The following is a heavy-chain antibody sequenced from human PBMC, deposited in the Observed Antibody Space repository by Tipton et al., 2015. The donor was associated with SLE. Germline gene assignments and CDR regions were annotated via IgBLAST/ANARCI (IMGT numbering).Heavy chain of an antibody. J-gene: IGHJ5*02. CDR3: ARGPRSLGGSPRDDT. CDR2: IHHSGST. V-gene: IGHV4-34*01. D-gene: IGHD2-15*01. Sequence: TLSLTCAVYGGSFSIYYWTWIRQPPGKGLEWIGEIHHSGSTNYNPSLKSRVTISVDTSKDQFSLQLSSVTAADTAVYYCARGPRSLGGSPRDDTWGQGTLVTVSS. CDR1: GGSFSIYY.